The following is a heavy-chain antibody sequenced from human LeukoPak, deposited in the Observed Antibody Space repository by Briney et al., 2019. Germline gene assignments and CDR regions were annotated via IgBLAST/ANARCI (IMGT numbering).Heavy chain of an antibody. CDR2: IYYTGST. V-gene: IGHV4-59*12. CDR3: ARVKYSTFFDY. CDR1: GGSISNYY. J-gene: IGHJ4*02. D-gene: IGHD6-6*01. Sequence: PSETLSLTCTVSGGSISNYYWNWIRQPPGKGLEWIGYIYYTGSTKYNPSLKSRVTISVDTSKNQFSLKLSSVTAADTAVYYCARVKYSTFFDYWGQGTLVTVSS.